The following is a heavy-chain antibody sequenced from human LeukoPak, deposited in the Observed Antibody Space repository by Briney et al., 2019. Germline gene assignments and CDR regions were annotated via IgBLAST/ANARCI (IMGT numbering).Heavy chain of an antibody. CDR1: GGSISSGGYY. V-gene: IGHV4-30-2*01. Sequence: PSETLSLTCTVSGGSISSGGYYWSWIRQPPGKGLEWIGYIYHSGSTYYNPSLKSRVTISVDRSKNQFSLKLSSVTAADTAVYYCASRPGYCSSTSCFDYWGQGTLVTVSS. CDR3: ASRPGYCSSTSCFDY. CDR2: IYHSGST. D-gene: IGHD2-2*01. J-gene: IGHJ4*02.